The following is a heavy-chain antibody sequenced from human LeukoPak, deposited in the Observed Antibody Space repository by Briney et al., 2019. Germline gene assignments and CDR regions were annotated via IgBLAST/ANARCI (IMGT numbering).Heavy chain of an antibody. D-gene: IGHD3-22*01. CDR1: GFTFDDYA. J-gene: IGHJ4*02. CDR2: ISWNSGSI. CDR3: AKSISTNYYDSSGYFDY. Sequence: GGSLRLSCAASGFTFDDYAMHWVRQAPGKGLEWVSGISWNSGSIGYADSVKGRFTISRDNAKNSLYLQMNSLRAEDTALYYCAKSISTNYYDSSGYFDYWGQGTLVTVSS. V-gene: IGHV3-9*01.